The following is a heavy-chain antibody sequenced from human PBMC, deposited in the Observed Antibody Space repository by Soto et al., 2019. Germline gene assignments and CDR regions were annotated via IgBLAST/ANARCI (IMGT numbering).Heavy chain of an antibody. CDR2: INHSGST. J-gene: IGHJ5*02. CDR3: ARQGVLKSRIFHWFDP. CDR1: GGSFSGYY. D-gene: IGHD2-15*01. V-gene: IGHV4-34*01. Sequence: SETLSLTCAVYGGSFSGYYWSWIRQPPGKGLEWIGEINHSGSTNYNPSLKSRVTISVDTSKNQFSLKLSSVTAADTAVYYCARQGVLKSRIFHWFDPWGQGTLVTVSS.